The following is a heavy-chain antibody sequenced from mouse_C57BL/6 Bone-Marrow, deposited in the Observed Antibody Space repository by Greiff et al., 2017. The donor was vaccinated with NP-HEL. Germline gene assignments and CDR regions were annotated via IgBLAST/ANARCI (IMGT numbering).Heavy chain of an antibody. CDR2: LYPGDGDT. V-gene: IGHV1-82*01. J-gene: IGHJ4*01. CDR3: ARDYYGSSPMDY. D-gene: IGHD1-1*01. Sequence: QVQLPPSVPELVKPGASVKISCKASGYAFSSSCMNWVKQRPGPGLEWIGRLYPGDGDTNYNGKFKGKATLTADKSSSTAYMQLSSLTSEDSAVYFCARDYYGSSPMDYWGQGTSVTVSS. CDR1: GYAFSSSC.